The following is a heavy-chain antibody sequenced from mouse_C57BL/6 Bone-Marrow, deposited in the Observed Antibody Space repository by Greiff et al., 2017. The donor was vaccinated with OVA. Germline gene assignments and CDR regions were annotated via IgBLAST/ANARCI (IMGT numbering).Heavy chain of an antibody. J-gene: IGHJ2*01. CDR1: GYTFTDYN. D-gene: IGHD1-1*01. Sequence: EVQLQQSGPELVKPGASVKIPCKASGYTFTDYNMDWVKQSHGKSLEWIGDINPNNGGTIYNQKFKGKATLTVDKSSSTAYMELRSLTSEDTAVYYCARLTTVVAGDFDYWDQGTTLTVSS. V-gene: IGHV1-18*01. CDR3: ARLTTVVAGDFDY. CDR2: INPNNGGT.